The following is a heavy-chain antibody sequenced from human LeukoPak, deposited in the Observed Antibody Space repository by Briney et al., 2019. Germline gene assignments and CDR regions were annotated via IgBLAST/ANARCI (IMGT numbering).Heavy chain of an antibody. CDR1: GGSISSGSYY. CDR3: ASEDYSDAFDI. D-gene: IGHD2-21*01. J-gene: IGHJ3*02. CDR2: IYTSGST. Sequence: TSETLSLTCTVSGGSISSGSYYWSWIRQPAGKGLEWIGRIYTSGSTNYNPSLKSRVTISVDTSKNQFSLKLSSVTAADTAVYYCASEDYSDAFDIWGQGTMVTVSS. V-gene: IGHV4-61*02.